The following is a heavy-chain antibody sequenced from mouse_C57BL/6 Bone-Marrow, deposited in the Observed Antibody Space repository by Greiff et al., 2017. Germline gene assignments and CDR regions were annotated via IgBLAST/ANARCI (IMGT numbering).Heavy chain of an antibody. J-gene: IGHJ3*01. Sequence: QVHVKQSGPELVKPGASVKLSCKASGYTFTSYDINWVKQRPGQGLEWIGWIYPRDGSTKYNEKFKGKATSTVDTSSSTAYMELHSLTSEDSAVYFCAREGTRGFAYWGQGTLVTVSA. V-gene: IGHV1-85*01. D-gene: IGHD3-3*01. CDR2: IYPRDGST. CDR1: GYTFTSYD. CDR3: AREGTRGFAY.